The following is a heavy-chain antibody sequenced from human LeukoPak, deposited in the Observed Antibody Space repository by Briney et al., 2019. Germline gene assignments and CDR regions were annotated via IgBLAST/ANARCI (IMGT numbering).Heavy chain of an antibody. V-gene: IGHV4-59*01. CDR3: ARGRYGWLPFDY. Sequence: PSETLSLTCTVSGGSMSSYYWSWIRQPPGKGLEWIGYIYYSGSTNYNPSLKSRVTISVDTSKNQFTLKLSSVTAADTAVYYCARGRYGWLPFDYWGQGTLVTVSS. CDR2: IYYSGST. CDR1: GGSMSSYY. J-gene: IGHJ4*02. D-gene: IGHD3-16*01.